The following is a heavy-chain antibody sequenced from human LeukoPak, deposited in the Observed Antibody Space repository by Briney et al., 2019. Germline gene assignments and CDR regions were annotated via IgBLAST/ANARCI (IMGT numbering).Heavy chain of an antibody. CDR1: GFTFISYG. V-gene: IGHV3-30*02. Sequence: GGSLRLSCAASGFTFISYGMHWVREAPGKGVEWVAFIRYVGSKKYYAESVKGRFSISRDNSNNTLYVQMNSLRPEDTAVYYCAKGPSGNQFDPWGQGTLVTVSS. CDR3: AKGPSGNQFDP. J-gene: IGHJ5*02. D-gene: IGHD6-19*01. CDR2: IRYVGSKK.